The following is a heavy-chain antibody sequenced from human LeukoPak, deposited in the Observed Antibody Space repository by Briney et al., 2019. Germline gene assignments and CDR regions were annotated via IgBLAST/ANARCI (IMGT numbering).Heavy chain of an antibody. D-gene: IGHD6-13*01. Sequence: SGGSLRLSCAASGFTFRDFGMHWVRQAPGKGLEWVAFIRNDGSKDYYPDSVKGRFTISRDNSRTTLYLQMHSLRIEDTAVYYCVKGGSSSHNWFDPWGPGILVTVSS. CDR3: VKGGSSSHNWFDP. V-gene: IGHV3-30*02. CDR1: GFTFRDFG. J-gene: IGHJ5*02. CDR2: IRNDGSKD.